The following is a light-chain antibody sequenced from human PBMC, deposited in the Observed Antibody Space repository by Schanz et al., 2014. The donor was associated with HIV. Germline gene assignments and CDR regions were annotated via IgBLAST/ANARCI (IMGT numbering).Light chain of an antibody. V-gene: IGKV2-28*01. CDR1: QSLLHSDGYNY. CDR2: SAS. CDR3: MQALQTPFT. Sequence: DIVMTQSPLSLPVPPGEPASISCRSSQSLLHSDGYNYLDWYLQKPGQSPQLLVYSASSRASGVPDRFSGSGSGIDFTLKISRVEAEDVGFYYCMQALQTPFTFGPGTKVHI. J-gene: IGKJ3*01.